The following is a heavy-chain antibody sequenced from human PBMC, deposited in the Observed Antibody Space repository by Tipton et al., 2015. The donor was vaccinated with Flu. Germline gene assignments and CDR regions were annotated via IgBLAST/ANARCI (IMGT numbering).Heavy chain of an antibody. Sequence: TLSLTCAVSGYSISSGYYWGWIRQPPGKGLEWIGSIYHSGSTYYNPSLKSRVTISVDTSKNQFSLKLSSVTAADTAVYYCASGRTQNQDYPYYGMDVWGQGTTVTVSS. CDR2: IYHSGST. D-gene: IGHD1-14*01. CDR3: ASGRTQNQDYPYYGMDV. CDR1: GYSISSGYY. J-gene: IGHJ6*02. V-gene: IGHV4-38-2*01.